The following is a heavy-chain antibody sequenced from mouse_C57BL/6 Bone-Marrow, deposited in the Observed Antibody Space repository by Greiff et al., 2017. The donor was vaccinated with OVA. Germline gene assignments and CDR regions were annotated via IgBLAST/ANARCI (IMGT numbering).Heavy chain of an antibody. D-gene: IGHD4-1*01. CDR1: GYTFTSYW. CDR2: IYPSDSET. Sequence: QVQLQQPGAELVRPGSSVKLSCKASGYTFTSYWMDWVKQRPGQGLEWIGNIYPSDSETHYNQKFKDKATLTVDKSSSTAYMQLSSLTSADSAVYYGARGTGTTYWGQGTLVTVSA. CDR3: ARGTGTTY. J-gene: IGHJ3*01. V-gene: IGHV1-61*01.